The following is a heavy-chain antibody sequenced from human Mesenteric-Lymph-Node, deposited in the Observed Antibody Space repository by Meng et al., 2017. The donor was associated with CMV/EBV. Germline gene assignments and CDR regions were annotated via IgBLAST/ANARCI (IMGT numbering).Heavy chain of an antibody. CDR1: GFTFSDYS. V-gene: IGHV3-11*01. Sequence: GESLKISCAASGFTFSDYSMSWIRQAPGKGLEWISYISSSGSTIYYADSVKGRLTISRDNAKNSLFLQMDNLKPEDTAFYYCARGLRSPDYGGNSGALDVWGQGTTVTVSS. J-gene: IGHJ6*02. CDR2: ISSSGSTI. CDR3: ARGLRSPDYGGNSGALDV. D-gene: IGHD4-23*01.